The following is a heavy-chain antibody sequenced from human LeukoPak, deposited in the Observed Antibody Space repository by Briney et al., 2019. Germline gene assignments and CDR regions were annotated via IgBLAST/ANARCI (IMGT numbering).Heavy chain of an antibody. J-gene: IGHJ6*02. CDR2: ISGDGGRT. D-gene: IGHD6-13*01. V-gene: IGHV3-43*02. Sequence: GGSLRLSCAASGFTLDDYAMHGVRQAPGKGLEWVSLISGDGGRTYYADSVKGRFTISRDNSKNSLYLQMNSLRTEDTALYYCAKDVGKSSSWYSYYYGMDVWGQGTTVTVSS. CDR3: AKDVGKSSSWYSYYYGMDV. CDR1: GFTLDDYA.